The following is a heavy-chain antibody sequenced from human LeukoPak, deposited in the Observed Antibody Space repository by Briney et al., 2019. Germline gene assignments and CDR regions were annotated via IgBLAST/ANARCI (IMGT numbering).Heavy chain of an antibody. V-gene: IGHV1-8*01. Sequence: ASVKVFCKASGYTFTSYDINWVRQATGQGLEWMGWMNPNSGNTGYAQKFQGRVTMTRNTSISTAYMELSSLRSEDTAVYYCARTYCSGGSCLSWFDPWGQGTLVTVSS. CDR1: GYTFTSYD. CDR2: MNPNSGNT. J-gene: IGHJ5*02. D-gene: IGHD2-15*01. CDR3: ARTYCSGGSCLSWFDP.